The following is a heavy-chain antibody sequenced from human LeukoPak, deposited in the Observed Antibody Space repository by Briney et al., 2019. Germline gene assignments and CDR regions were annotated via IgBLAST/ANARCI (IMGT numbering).Heavy chain of an antibody. D-gene: IGHD1-14*01. CDR1: GFSLSTSGVG. J-gene: IGHJ4*02. CDR2: IYWDDDK. V-gene: IGHV2-5*02. CDR3: AGTKNQYNFDY. Sequence: SGPTLVKPTQTLTLTCTFSGFSLSTSGVGVGWIRQPPGKALEWLAVIYWDDDKRYSPSLKGRLTITKDTSKNQVVLTMTNMDPVDTATYYCAGTKNQYNFDYWGQGSLVTVSS.